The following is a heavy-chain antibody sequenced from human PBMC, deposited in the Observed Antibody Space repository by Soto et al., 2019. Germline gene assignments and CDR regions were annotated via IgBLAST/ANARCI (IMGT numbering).Heavy chain of an antibody. Sequence: QVQLVQSGAGVKKPGSSVKVSCKASGGTFSRYTITWVRHAPGQGLEWMGRIIPMFGTVSYAQKFQGRVTITADESTSTAYMELTSLRSEDTAVYYCARVKVGDVVPSAPSLYGMDVWGQGTTVTVSS. CDR2: IIPMFGTV. J-gene: IGHJ6*02. V-gene: IGHV1-69*18. D-gene: IGHD2-2*01. CDR3: ARVKVGDVVPSAPSLYGMDV. CDR1: GGTFSRYT.